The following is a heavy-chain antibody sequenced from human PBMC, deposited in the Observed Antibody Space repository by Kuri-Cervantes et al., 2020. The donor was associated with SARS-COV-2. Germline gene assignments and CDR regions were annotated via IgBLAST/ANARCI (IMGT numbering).Heavy chain of an antibody. CDR3: ARAQNTYGSGSYVYFQH. J-gene: IGHJ1*01. CDR1: GFTFSDYY. CDR2: ISSSGSTI. V-gene: IGHV3-11*04. D-gene: IGHD3-10*01. Sequence: GGSLRLSCAASGFTFSDYYMSWIHQAPGKGLGWVSYISSSGSTIYYADSVKGRFTISRDNAKNSLYLQMNSLRAEDTAVYYCARAQNTYGSGSYVYFQHWGQGTLVTVSS.